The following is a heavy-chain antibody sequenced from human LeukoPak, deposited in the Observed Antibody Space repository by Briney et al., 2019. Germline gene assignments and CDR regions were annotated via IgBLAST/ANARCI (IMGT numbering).Heavy chain of an antibody. CDR2: INHSGST. Sequence: SETLSLTCAVYGGSFSGYYWSWIRQPPGKGLEWIGEINHSGSTNYNPSLKSRVTISVDTSKNQFSLKLSSVSAADTAVYYCARAGYDYVWGSYRPFGAFDIWGQGTMVTVSS. J-gene: IGHJ3*02. CDR3: ARAGYDYVWGSYRPFGAFDI. CDR1: GGSFSGYY. V-gene: IGHV4-34*01. D-gene: IGHD3-16*02.